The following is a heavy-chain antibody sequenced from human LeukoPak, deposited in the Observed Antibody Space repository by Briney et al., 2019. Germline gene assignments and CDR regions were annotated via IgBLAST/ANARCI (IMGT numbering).Heavy chain of an antibody. J-gene: IGHJ5*02. Sequence: APVKVSCKASGYTFTSYDINWVRQATGQGLEWMGWMNPNSGNTGYAQKFQGRVTMTRDTSISTAYMELSSLRSEDTAVYYCARGRVTRNWFDPWGQGTPVTVSS. CDR1: GYTFTSYD. CDR3: ARGRVTRNWFDP. V-gene: IGHV1-8*01. CDR2: MNPNSGNT. D-gene: IGHD3-16*02.